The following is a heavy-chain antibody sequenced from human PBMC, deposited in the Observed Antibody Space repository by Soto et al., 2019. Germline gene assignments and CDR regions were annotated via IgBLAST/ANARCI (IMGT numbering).Heavy chain of an antibody. CDR3: ATDLPGSSFRDDAFDL. CDR1: GGTFSSYA. D-gene: IGHD6-6*01. J-gene: IGHJ3*01. V-gene: IGHV1-69*13. CDR2: IIPIFGTA. Sequence: SVKVSCKASGGTFSSYAISWVRQAPGQGLEWMGGIIPIFGTANYAQKFQGRVTITADESTSTAYMELSSLRSEDTAVYYCATDLPGSSFRDDAFDLWGQGTMVTVSS.